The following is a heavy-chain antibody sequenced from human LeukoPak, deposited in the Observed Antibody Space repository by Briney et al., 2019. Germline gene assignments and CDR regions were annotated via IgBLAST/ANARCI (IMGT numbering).Heavy chain of an antibody. CDR3: AKSRYNYCGSGSTIDY. CDR2: ISGSGGST. J-gene: IGHJ4*02. D-gene: IGHD3-10*01. CDR1: GFTFSSYA. V-gene: IGHV3-23*01. Sequence: PGGSLRLSCAASGFTFSSYAMSWVRQAPGKGLEWVSAISGSGGSTYYADSVKGRFTISRDNSKNTLYLQMNSLRAEDTAVYYCAKSRYNYCGSGSTIDYWGQGTLVTVSS.